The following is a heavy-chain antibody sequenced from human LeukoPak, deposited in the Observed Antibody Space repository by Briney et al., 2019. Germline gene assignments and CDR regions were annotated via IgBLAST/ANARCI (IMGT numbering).Heavy chain of an antibody. V-gene: IGHV3-74*01. CDR2: INSDGSDT. CDR1: GFSLRSHL. CDR3: ARVGSGLRAFDI. D-gene: IGHD3-10*01. Sequence: GGSLRLSCAASGFSLRSHLMHWVRQAPGKGLVWVSRINSDGSDTNYADSVKGRFTISRDNAKNTLYPQMHSLRVEDTAVYYCARVGSGLRAFDIWGQGTMVSVSS. J-gene: IGHJ3*02.